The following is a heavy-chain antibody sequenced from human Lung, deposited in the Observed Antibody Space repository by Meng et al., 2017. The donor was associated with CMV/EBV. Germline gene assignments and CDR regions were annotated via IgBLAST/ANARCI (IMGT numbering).Heavy chain of an antibody. J-gene: IGHJ4*02. V-gene: IGHV3-74*01. CDR1: GFTFSSYW. CDR3: ARHRADYYFDY. CDR2: ISSDGSST. Sequence: GESLKISCAASGFTFSSYWMHWVRQAPGKGLVWVSRISSDGSSTIYADSVKGRFTISRDNAKNTLYLQMNSLRGEDTAVYYCARHRADYYFDYWGQGPLVPFSS. D-gene: IGHD2-21*02.